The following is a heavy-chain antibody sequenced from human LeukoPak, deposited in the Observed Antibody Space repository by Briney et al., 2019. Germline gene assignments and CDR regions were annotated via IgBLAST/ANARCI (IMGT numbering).Heavy chain of an antibody. Sequence: PGGSLRLSCAASGFTFSSYWMSWVRQAPGKGLEWVGFIRSKVYGGAIEYAASVKGRFTISRDDSKSIAYLQMNSLKTEDTAVYYCTVSPLDYGSGSYYRDWGQGTLVTVSS. CDR3: TVSPLDYGSGSYYRD. CDR1: GFTFSSYW. V-gene: IGHV3-49*04. CDR2: IRSKVYGGAI. D-gene: IGHD3-10*01. J-gene: IGHJ4*02.